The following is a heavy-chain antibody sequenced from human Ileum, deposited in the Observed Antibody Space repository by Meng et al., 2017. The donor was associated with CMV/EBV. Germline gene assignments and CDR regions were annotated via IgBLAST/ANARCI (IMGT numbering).Heavy chain of an antibody. Sequence: CNTSGYKFTDYGFSWVRQAPGQGLEWMGWIATFNGNTNYAQRMQGRVTMSRDTSTSTVYMELRSLRYDDTAVYYCARDWDYGDPADYWGQGTLVTVSS. CDR2: IATFNGNT. CDR3: ARDWDYGDPADY. CDR1: GYKFTDYG. D-gene: IGHD4-17*01. J-gene: IGHJ4*02. V-gene: IGHV1-18*01.